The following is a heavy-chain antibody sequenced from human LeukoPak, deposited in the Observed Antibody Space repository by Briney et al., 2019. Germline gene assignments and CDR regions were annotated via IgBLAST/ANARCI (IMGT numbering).Heavy chain of an antibody. J-gene: IGHJ6*03. D-gene: IGHD2-2*01. CDR2: MNPNSGNT. CDR3: ARRPIVVVPAAIKPPYYYYYMDV. Sequence: ASVKVSCKASGYTFTSYDINWVRQATGQGLEWMGWMNPNSGNTGCAQKFQGRVTITRNTSISTAYMELSSLRSEDTAVYYCARRPIVVVPAAIKPPYYYYYMDVWGKGTTVTVSS. CDR1: GYTFTSYD. V-gene: IGHV1-8*03.